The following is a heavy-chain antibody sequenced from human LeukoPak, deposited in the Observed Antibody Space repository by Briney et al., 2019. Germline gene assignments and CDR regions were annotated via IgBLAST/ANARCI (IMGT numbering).Heavy chain of an antibody. Sequence: PSETLSHPCTVSGGSLSPYFWSGLRPPPGKGLEWVGEINHSGSTHYNPPLKSQVTISVDTSKNQFSLKLSSLTAADTAVYYCARGASYYDDSIVYYYVGTNWFDPWGQGTLVTVSS. CDR2: INHSGST. CDR1: GGSLSPYF. CDR3: ARGASYYDDSIVYYYVGTNWFDP. D-gene: IGHD3-22*01. J-gene: IGHJ5*02. V-gene: IGHV4-34*01.